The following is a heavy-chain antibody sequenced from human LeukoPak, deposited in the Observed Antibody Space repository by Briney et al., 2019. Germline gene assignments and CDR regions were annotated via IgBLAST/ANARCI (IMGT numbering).Heavy chain of an antibody. Sequence: GGSLRLSCAASGFTFTNYAMTWVRQAPGKGLEWVSSISASGVMTYYADSVKGRFTVSRDNAKNSLYLQMNSLRAEDTAVYYCARDKRFLEWLSSYYYYYYMDVWGKGTTVTVSS. V-gene: IGHV3-23*01. J-gene: IGHJ6*03. CDR1: GFTFTNYA. D-gene: IGHD3-3*01. CDR3: ARDKRFLEWLSSYYYYYYMDV. CDR2: ISASGVMT.